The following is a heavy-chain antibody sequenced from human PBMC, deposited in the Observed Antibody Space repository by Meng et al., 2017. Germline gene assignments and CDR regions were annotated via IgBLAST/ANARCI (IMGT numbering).Heavy chain of an antibody. Sequence: LKISCAASGFTFSSYAMSWVRQAPGKGLEWVSAISGSGGSTYYADSVKGRFTISRDNSKNTLYLQMNSLRAEDTAVYYCAKFGITMVRFPHDAFDIWGQGTMVTVSS. CDR1: GFTFSSYA. D-gene: IGHD3-10*01. J-gene: IGHJ3*02. CDR2: ISGSGGST. V-gene: IGHV3-23*01. CDR3: AKFGITMVRFPHDAFDI.